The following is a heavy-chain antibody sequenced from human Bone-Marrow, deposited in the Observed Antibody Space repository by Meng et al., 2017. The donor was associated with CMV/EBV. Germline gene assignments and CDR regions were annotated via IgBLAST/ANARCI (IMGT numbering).Heavy chain of an antibody. V-gene: IGHV3-11*04. CDR3: ARDDNSGYGGDAFDI. Sequence: GESLKISCAASGFTFSDYYMSWIRQAPGKGLEWVSYISSSGSTIYYADSVKGRFTISRDNAKNSLYLQMNSLRAEDTAVYYCARDDNSGYGGDAFDIWGQGTMVTVSS. J-gene: IGHJ3*02. D-gene: IGHD5-12*01. CDR2: ISSSGSTI. CDR1: GFTFSDYY.